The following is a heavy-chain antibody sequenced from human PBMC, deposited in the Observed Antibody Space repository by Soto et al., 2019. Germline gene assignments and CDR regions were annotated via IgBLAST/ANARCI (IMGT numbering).Heavy chain of an antibody. Sequence: PGEALNISCKGSGYSFTSYWIGWVRQMPGKGLEWMGIIYPGDSDTRYSPSFQGQVTISADKSISTAYLQWSSLKASDTAMYYYARHKARNWFDPWGQGTLVTVSS. J-gene: IGHJ5*02. CDR1: GYSFTSYW. CDR2: IYPGDSDT. V-gene: IGHV5-51*01. CDR3: ARHKARNWFDP.